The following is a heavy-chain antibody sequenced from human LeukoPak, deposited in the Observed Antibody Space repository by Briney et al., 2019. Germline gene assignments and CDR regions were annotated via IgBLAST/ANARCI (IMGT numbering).Heavy chain of an antibody. CDR3: AKDNYDFWSGSEGYFDY. Sequence: GGSLRLSCAASGFTFSNYWMTWVRQAPGKGLEWVAFILYDGSNKYYIDSVKGRFTISRDNSKNTLYLQLHSLRGEDTAVYYCAKDNYDFWSGSEGYFDYWGQGTLVTVSS. D-gene: IGHD3-3*01. V-gene: IGHV3-30*02. CDR1: GFTFSNYW. J-gene: IGHJ4*02. CDR2: ILYDGSNK.